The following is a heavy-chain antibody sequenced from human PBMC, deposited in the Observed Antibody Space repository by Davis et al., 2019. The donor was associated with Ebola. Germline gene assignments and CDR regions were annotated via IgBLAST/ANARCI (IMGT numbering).Heavy chain of an antibody. Sequence: MPSETLSLTCAVYGGSFSGYYWSWIRQPPGKGLEWIGEINHSGSTNYNPSLKSRVTISVDTSKNQFSLKLSSVTAADTAVYYCAGEGYYYDSSGYSRGAFDIWGQGTMVTVSS. J-gene: IGHJ3*02. CDR2: INHSGST. CDR1: GGSFSGYY. V-gene: IGHV4-34*01. CDR3: AGEGYYYDSSGYSRGAFDI. D-gene: IGHD3-22*01.